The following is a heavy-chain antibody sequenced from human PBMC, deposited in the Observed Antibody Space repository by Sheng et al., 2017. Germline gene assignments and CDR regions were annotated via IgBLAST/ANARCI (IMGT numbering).Heavy chain of an antibody. CDR3: ARPFTLNFDI. J-gene: IGHJ3*02. CDR1: GGSISSSSYY. V-gene: IGHV4-39*07. D-gene: IGHD3-3*02. CDR2: IYYSGST. Sequence: QLQLQESGPGLVKPSETLSLTCTVSGGSISSSSYYWGWIRQPPGKGLEWIGNIYYSGSTYYNPSLKSRVTISVDTSKNQFSLKLSSVTAADTAVYYCARPFTLNFDIWGQGTMVTVTS.